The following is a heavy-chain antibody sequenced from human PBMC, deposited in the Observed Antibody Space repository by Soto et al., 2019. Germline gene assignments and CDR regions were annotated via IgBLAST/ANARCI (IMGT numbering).Heavy chain of an antibody. D-gene: IGHD4-17*01. CDR2: INPNSGGT. Sequence: QVQLVQSGAEVKKPGASVKVSCKASGYTFTGYYMHWVRQAPGQGLEWMGWINPNSGGTNYAQKFQGWVTMTSDTSIRAAYMELSRLRSDDTAVHYCAKESSLSGHYGEYVHEYYYMDAWGKFTTVTVT. CDR1: GYTFTGYY. CDR3: AKESSLSGHYGEYVHEYYYMDA. V-gene: IGHV1-2*04. J-gene: IGHJ6*03.